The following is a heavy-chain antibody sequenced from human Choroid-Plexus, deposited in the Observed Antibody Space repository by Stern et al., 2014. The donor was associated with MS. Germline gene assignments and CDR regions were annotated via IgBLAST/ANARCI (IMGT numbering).Heavy chain of an antibody. V-gene: IGHV3-23*01. CDR3: AKWPHHIAVAGTRYFQH. CDR1: GFSFSTYA. D-gene: IGHD6-19*01. CDR2: ISGRGGPT. Sequence: EVQLLESGGGLVQPGGSLRLSCAASGFSFSTYAMSWVRQTPGKGLQWLSVISGRGGPTYYAESVKGRFTISRDNSKNTLYLQMDSLRADDTAVYYCAKWPHHIAVAGTRYFQHWGQGTLVTVSS. J-gene: IGHJ1*01.